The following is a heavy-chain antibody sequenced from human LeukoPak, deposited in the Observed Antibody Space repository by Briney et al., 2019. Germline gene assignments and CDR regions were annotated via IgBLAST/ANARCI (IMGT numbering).Heavy chain of an antibody. CDR2: NFPGDSDT. CDR3: ARALTYYYDSSGYYHDY. D-gene: IGHD3-22*01. CDR1: GCSFTSCW. V-gene: IGHV5-51*01. J-gene: IGHJ4*02. Sequence: AESLLISCKASGCSFTSCWIGWLRQLPGEGRVGLGINFPGDSDTRYTPSFQGEVTYSDDKSISTAYLQWSRLKASDSARYYCARALTYYYDSSGYYHDYWGQGTLVTVSS.